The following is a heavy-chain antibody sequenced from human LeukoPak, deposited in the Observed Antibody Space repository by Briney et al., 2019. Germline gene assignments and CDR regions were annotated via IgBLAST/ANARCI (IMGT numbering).Heavy chain of an antibody. V-gene: IGHV1-18*01. CDR1: GYTFTSYG. D-gene: IGHD3-3*01. CDR2: ISAYNGNT. J-gene: IGHJ6*03. CDR3: ARERGWSGIPLYYYYYMDV. Sequence: GASVKVSCKASGYTFTSYGISWVRQAPGQGLEWMGWISAYNGNTNYAQKLQGRVTMTTDTSTSTAYMELRSLRSDDTAVYYCARERGWSGIPLYYYYYMDVWGKGTTVTVSS.